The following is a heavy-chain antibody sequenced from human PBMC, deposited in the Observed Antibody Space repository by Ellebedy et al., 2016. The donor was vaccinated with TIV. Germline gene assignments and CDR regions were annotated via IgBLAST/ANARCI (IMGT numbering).Heavy chain of an antibody. CDR1: GYSFTSYW. V-gene: IGHV5-51*01. J-gene: IGHJ3*02. Sequence: GESLKISCKGSGYSFTSYWIAWVRQMPGKSLEWMGIIYPGDSDTRYSPSFEGRVTISADKSVRTAYLQWSSLEASDTAMYYCARGLTTVSTDDALDIWGQGTMVTVSS. CDR2: IYPGDSDT. CDR3: ARGLTTVSTDDALDI. D-gene: IGHD4-11*01.